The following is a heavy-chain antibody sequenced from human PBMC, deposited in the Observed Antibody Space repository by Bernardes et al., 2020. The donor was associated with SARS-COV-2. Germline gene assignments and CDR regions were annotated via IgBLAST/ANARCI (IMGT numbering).Heavy chain of an antibody. V-gene: IGHV4-59*01. CDR1: NVFISSYH. Sequence: SETLSLTCSVSNVFISSYHWSWIRQPPGKGLEWIGYIYKSGSTNYNPSLKSRVTISEDTSKNQVSLNVRSVTAADTAVYYCARGDCTSSSCYGDFDYWGQGALVTVSS. D-gene: IGHD2-2*01. CDR2: IYKSGST. J-gene: IGHJ4*02. CDR3: ARGDCTSSSCYGDFDY.